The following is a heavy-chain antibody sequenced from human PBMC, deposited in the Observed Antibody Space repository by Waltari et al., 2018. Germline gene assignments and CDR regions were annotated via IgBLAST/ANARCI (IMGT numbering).Heavy chain of an antibody. V-gene: IGHV4-39*02. Sequence: QVQESGPGLVKTSETLSLTCTVSGDSMRTTNYYRAWVRHPPERGLEWVGSVYYTGKTWYNPSLDSRVSLSVDSSKSLFSLRLRSLTAADTAVYLCTKSGNSYTNSNFFDPWGQGLLVTVSS. CDR3: TKSGNSYTNSNFFDP. CDR1: GDSMRTTNYY. CDR2: VYYTGKT. D-gene: IGHD6-25*01. J-gene: IGHJ5*02.